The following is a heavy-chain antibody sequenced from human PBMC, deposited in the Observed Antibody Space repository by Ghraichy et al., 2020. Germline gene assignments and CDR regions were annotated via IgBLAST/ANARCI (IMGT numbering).Heavy chain of an antibody. CDR2: INHSGST. V-gene: IGHV4-34*01. CDR3: GRWGQQLVRRWFDP. CDR1: GGSFSGYY. D-gene: IGHD6-13*01. Sequence: SETLSLTCAVYGGSFSGYYWSWIRQPPGKGLEWIGEINHSGSTNYNPSLKSRVTISVDTSKNQFSLKLSSVTAADTAVYYCGRWGQQLVRRWFDPWGQGTLVTVSS. J-gene: IGHJ5*02.